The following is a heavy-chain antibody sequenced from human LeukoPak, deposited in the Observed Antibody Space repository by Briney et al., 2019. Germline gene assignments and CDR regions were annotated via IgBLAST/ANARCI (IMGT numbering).Heavy chain of an antibody. V-gene: IGHV1-2*06. CDR2: INPNSGGT. CDR3: ARDGDESSSWYPNWFDP. J-gene: IGHJ5*02. Sequence: ASVKVSCKASGYTFTGYYMHWVRQAPGQGLEWMGRINPNSGGTNYAQKFQGRVTMTRDTSISTAYMELSRLRSDDTAVYYCARDGDESSSWYPNWFDPWGQGTLVTVSS. D-gene: IGHD6-13*01. CDR1: GYTFTGYY.